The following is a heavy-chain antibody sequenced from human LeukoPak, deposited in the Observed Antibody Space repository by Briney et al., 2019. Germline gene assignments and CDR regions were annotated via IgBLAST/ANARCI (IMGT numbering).Heavy chain of an antibody. J-gene: IGHJ4*02. CDR3: ARDGPSDSSSWYRRFDY. V-gene: IGHV4-39*07. CDR2: IYYSGST. Sequence: SETLSLTCTVSGGSISSSSHYWDWIRQPPGKGLEWIGSIYYSGSTYYNPSLKSRVTISVDTSKNQFSLKLSSVTAADTAVYYCARDGPSDSSSWYRRFDYWGQGTLVTVSS. CDR1: GGSISSSSHY. D-gene: IGHD6-13*01.